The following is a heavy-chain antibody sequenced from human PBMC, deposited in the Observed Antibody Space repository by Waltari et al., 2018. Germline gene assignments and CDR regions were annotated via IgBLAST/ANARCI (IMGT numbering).Heavy chain of an antibody. J-gene: IGHJ4*02. CDR2: IWNDESNK. D-gene: IGHD3-10*01. V-gene: IGHV3-33*01. CDR3: GRSRTYNGISATDC. CDR1: GFTFITYA. Sequence: QVQLVESGGGVVQPGRSLRLSCAAAGFTFITYAMHWVRQTPGKGLEWVAGIWNDESNKYYADSVKGRFTISRDNSKNTLYLQMDSLTTEDTAVYYCGRSRTYNGISATDCWGQGTLAAVSS.